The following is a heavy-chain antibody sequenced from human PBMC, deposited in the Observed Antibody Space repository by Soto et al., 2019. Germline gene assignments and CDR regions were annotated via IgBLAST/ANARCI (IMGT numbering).Heavy chain of an antibody. CDR3: AKDRRAGGNYGFYSDF. CDR1: GFTFSSYG. D-gene: IGHD1-7*01. J-gene: IGHJ4*02. Sequence: EVQLLESGGGLVQRGGSLRLSCAASGFTFSSYGMTWVRQAPGKGLEWVSFSSATGAGTYYADSVKGRFTISRDNSKNTLYLQMTSLRADDTAVYYCAKDRRAGGNYGFYSDFSGQGALVIVSS. V-gene: IGHV3-23*01. CDR2: SSATGAGT.